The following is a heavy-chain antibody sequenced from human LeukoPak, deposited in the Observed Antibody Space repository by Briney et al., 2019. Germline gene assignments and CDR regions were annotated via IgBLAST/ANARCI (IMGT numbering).Heavy chain of an antibody. Sequence: PGASLQISCEGSGSNFTSYWIGWGRPLPGKGLEWMGIIYTGDSDTTYSPSFQGQVTISADKSISTAYPQWSSLKASDTAMYYCARLGPRWGNPRSGWSHPGYWGQGTLVTVSS. V-gene: IGHV5-51*01. CDR1: GSNFTSYW. J-gene: IGHJ4*02. CDR2: IYTGDSDT. CDR3: ARLGPRWGNPRSGWSHPGY. D-gene: IGHD6-19*01.